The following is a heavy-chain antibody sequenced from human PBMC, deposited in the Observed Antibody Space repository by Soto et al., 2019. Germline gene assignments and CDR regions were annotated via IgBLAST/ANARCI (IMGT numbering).Heavy chain of an antibody. CDR2: IDSGDGTT. D-gene: IGHD6-13*01. CDR1: GFDFGYYY. CDR3: VRPYYSSSWFPFDR. V-gene: IGHV3-11*01. J-gene: IGHJ4*02. Sequence: GGSLRLSCTGSGFDFGYYYMSWIRQAAGKGLEWVSYIDSGDGTTYYTDSLKGRFTISRDNAKKTVYLQMSSLRVEDTALYYCVRPYYSSSWFPFDRWGQGTLVTVSS.